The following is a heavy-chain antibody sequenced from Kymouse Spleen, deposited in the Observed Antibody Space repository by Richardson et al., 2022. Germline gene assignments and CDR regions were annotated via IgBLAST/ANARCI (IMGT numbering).Heavy chain of an antibody. J-gene: IGHJ6*02. CDR3: ARDYYYGSGSGYGMDV. Sequence: EVQLVESGGGLVQPGGSLRLSCAASGFTFSDHYMDWVRQAPGKGLEWVGRTRNKANSYTTEYAASVKGRFTISRDDSKNSLYLQMNSLKTEDTAVYYCARDYYYGSGSGYGMDVWGQGTTVTVSS. CDR1: GFTFSDHY. V-gene: IGHV3-72*01. CDR2: TRNKANSYTT. D-gene: IGHD3-10*01.